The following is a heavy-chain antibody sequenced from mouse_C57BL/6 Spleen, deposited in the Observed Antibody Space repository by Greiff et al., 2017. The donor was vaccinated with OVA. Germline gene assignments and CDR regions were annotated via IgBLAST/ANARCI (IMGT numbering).Heavy chain of an antibody. J-gene: IGHJ4*01. V-gene: IGHV1-55*01. CDR3: ARGYYGSSYGGYAMDY. CDR1: GYTFTSYW. Sequence: QVQLQQPGAELVKPGASVKMSCKASGYTFTSYWITWVKQRPGQGLEWIGDIYPGSGSTNYNEKFKSKATLTVDTSSSTAYMRLSSLTSEDSAVYYCARGYYGSSYGGYAMDYWGQGTSVTVSS. CDR2: IYPGSGST. D-gene: IGHD1-1*01.